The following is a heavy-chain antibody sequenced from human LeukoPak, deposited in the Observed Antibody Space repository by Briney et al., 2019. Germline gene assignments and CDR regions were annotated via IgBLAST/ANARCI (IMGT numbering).Heavy chain of an antibody. CDR3: ARGARNSRNKGYCSSTSCYLSPFPFDY. V-gene: IGHV5-51*01. CDR1: GYSFTNYW. D-gene: IGHD2-2*01. CDR2: IYPGDSDT. J-gene: IGHJ4*02. Sequence: GESLKISCKGSGYSFTNYWIGWVRQMPGKGLEWMGIIYPGDSDTRYSTSFQGLVTISADKSISTAYLQWSSLKASDTAMYYCARGARNSRNKGYCSSTSCYLSPFPFDYWGQGTLVTVSS.